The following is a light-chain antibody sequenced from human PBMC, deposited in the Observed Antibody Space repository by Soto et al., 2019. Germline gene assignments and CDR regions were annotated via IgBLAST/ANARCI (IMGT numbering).Light chain of an antibody. V-gene: IGKV1-5*03. Sequence: DIQMTQSPSTLSASVGDRVTITCRASQSISTWLAWYQQKPGKAPKLLIYKAYTLEVGVPSRFSGSGSGTEFTITISSLQPDDFATYYCQQYNTYPLTFGGGTTVEIK. J-gene: IGKJ4*01. CDR2: KAY. CDR1: QSISTW. CDR3: QQYNTYPLT.